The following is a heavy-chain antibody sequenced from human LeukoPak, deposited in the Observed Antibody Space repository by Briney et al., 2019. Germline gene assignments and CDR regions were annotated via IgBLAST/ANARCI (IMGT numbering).Heavy chain of an antibody. CDR2: IWYGGSNE. Sequence: GRSLRLSCAASGFTFSNYGMHWVRQAPGKGLEWVAVIWYGGSNEYYADSVKGRFTISRDNSKNTLYLQMNSLRAEDTAVYYCAKDMPDTAMVVGWFDPWGQGTLVTVSS. CDR3: AKDMPDTAMVVGWFDP. J-gene: IGHJ5*02. V-gene: IGHV3-30*18. CDR1: GFTFSNYG. D-gene: IGHD5-18*01.